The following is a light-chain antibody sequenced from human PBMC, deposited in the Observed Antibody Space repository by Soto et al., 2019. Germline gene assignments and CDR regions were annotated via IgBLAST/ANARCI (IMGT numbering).Light chain of an antibody. CDR3: SSYAASNSVL. V-gene: IGLV2-8*01. CDR2: DVI. Sequence: QSALTQPPSASGSPGQSVTISCTGTSSDVGGYNYVSWYQRHPGKAPKLMIYDVIKRPSGVPDRFSGSKSGNTASLTVSGLQAEDEADYYCSSYAASNSVLFGGGTKLTVL. CDR1: SSDVGGYNY. J-gene: IGLJ2*01.